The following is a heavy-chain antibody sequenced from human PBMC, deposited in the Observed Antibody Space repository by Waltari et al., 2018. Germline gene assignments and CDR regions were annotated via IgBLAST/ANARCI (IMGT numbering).Heavy chain of an antibody. CDR1: GYTFTDYY. D-gene: IGHD1-26*01. V-gene: IGHV1-69-2*01. Sequence: EVQLVQSGAEVKKPGATVKISCKASGYTFTDYYMHWVQQAPGKGLGWMGRVDPEDGETIYAEKFQGRGTITADTSTDTAYMELSSLRSEDTAVYYCATEAKWELLDAFDIWGQGTMVTVSS. CDR3: ATEAKWELLDAFDI. CDR2: VDPEDGET. J-gene: IGHJ3*02.